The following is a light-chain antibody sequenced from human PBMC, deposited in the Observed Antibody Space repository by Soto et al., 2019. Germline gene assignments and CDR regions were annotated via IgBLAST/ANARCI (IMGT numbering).Light chain of an antibody. V-gene: IGLV2-14*01. J-gene: IGLJ3*02. CDR2: EVI. Sequence: QSALTQPPSASGSLGQSVTISCTGTSSDVGGYNYVSWYQQHPGKAPKLMIYEVINRPSGVSNRFSGSKSGNTASLTISGLQAEDEADYYCSSYTSSDTLVFGGGTKLTVL. CDR1: SSDVGGYNY. CDR3: SSYTSSDTLV.